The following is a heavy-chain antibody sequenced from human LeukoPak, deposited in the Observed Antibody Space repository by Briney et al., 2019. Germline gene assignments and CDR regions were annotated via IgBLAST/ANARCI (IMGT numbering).Heavy chain of an antibody. CDR2: IYPSDSHT. Sequence: GESLKISCQGSGYTFPIYWIGWVCQTPGKGLEWMGIIYPSDSHTIYSPSFQGQVTVSADKSISIAYLQWSSLKASDTAIYYCVRHYRPPQDSRAAKPTGYYYYYMDVWGTGTTVIVSS. CDR1: GYTFPIYW. D-gene: IGHD3-16*02. J-gene: IGHJ6*03. V-gene: IGHV5-51*01. CDR3: VRHYRPPQDSRAAKPTGYYYYYMDV.